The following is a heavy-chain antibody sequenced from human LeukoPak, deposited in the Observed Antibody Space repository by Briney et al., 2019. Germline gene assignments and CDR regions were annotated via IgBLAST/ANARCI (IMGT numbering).Heavy chain of an antibody. D-gene: IGHD2-8*02. CDR2: IYYSGST. J-gene: IGHJ4*02. V-gene: IGHV4-39*01. CDR3: ARLKRGAVYDFDY. CDR1: GDSTSSSSYY. Sequence: PSETLSLTCTVSGDSTSSSSYYWGWIRQPPGEGLEWIGSIYYSGSTYYNPSLKSRVTISVDTSKNQFSLKLSSVTAADTAVYYCARLKRGAVYDFDYWGQGTPVTVSS.